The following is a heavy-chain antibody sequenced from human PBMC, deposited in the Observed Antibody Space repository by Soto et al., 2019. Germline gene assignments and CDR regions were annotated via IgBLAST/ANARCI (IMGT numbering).Heavy chain of an antibody. J-gene: IGHJ3*02. CDR3: ARVERGTATTVVDAFDI. CDR2: MSHSGGT. CDR1: GGSGNSGNYY. V-gene: IGHV4-34*01. Sequence: QVQLQQWGAGLLKPSETLSLTCAVFGGSGNSGNYYWSWIRQPPGKGLEWIGEMSHSGGTHFNPSLTSRVTISVDTSKNQFSLKMSSVTAADTALYYCARVERGTATTVVDAFDIWGPGTMVTVSS. D-gene: IGHD1-1*01.